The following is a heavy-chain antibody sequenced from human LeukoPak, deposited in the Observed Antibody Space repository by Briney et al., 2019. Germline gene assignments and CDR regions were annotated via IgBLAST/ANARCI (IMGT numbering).Heavy chain of an antibody. V-gene: IGHV3-48*02. CDR2: ISSGGSTI. CDR1: GFTFSSYS. CDR3: ARDPPAVAINTYG. J-gene: IGHJ4*02. Sequence: GGSLRLSCAASGFTFSSYSMNWVRQAPGKGLEWVSYISSGGSTIYYADSVKGRFTISRDNAENSLYVQMKSLRDEDTAVYYCARDPPAVAINTYGWGQGTLVTVSS. D-gene: IGHD5-24*01.